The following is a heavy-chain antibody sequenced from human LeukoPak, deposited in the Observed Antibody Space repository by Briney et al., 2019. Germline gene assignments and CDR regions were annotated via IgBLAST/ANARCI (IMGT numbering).Heavy chain of an antibody. CDR2: TNPNSGNT. CDR1: GYTFTSYD. J-gene: IGHJ5*02. CDR3: ARALNIRGVMSWFDP. Sequence: GASVKVSCKASGYTFTSYDINWVRQATGQGLEWMGWTNPNSGNTGYAQKFQGRVTITRNTSISTAYMELSSLRSEDTAVYYCARALNIRGVMSWFDPWGQGTLVTVSS. V-gene: IGHV1-8*01. D-gene: IGHD3-10*01.